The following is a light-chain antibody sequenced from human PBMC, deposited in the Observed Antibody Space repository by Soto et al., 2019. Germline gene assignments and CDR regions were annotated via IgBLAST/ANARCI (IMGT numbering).Light chain of an antibody. CDR2: DAS. V-gene: IGKV3-15*01. CDR3: QQYGDFPPDT. J-gene: IGKJ2*01. Sequence: EIVMTQSPATLSVSPGERATLSCRASQSVSRNLAWYQQKPGQPPRLLIYDASTRATGVPARVGGSGSGTEFTLTISGLQSEDFAVYYCQQYGDFPPDTFGQGNPVEI. CDR1: QSVSRN.